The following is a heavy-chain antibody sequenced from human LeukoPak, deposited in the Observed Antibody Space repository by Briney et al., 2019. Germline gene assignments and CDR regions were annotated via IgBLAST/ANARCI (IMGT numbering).Heavy chain of an antibody. V-gene: IGHV3-23*01. CDR1: GFTFSSYA. D-gene: IGHD3-3*01. Sequence: PGGSLRLSCAASGFTFSSYAMSWVRQAPGKGLEWVSATDGSGGSTYYADSVRGRFTISRDNSKNTLYLQMNSLRVEDTAVYYCAKDRPHSSAKPTNFDYWGQGTLVTVSS. CDR2: TDGSGGST. CDR3: AKDRPHSSAKPTNFDY. J-gene: IGHJ4*02.